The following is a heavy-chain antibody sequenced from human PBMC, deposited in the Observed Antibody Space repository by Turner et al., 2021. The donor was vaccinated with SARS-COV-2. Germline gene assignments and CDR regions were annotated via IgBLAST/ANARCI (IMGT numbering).Heavy chain of an antibody. CDR1: GDSISTSHAY. Sequence: QLQLQESGPGLVRPSETLSLICTVSGDSISTSHAYWGWIRQPPGKGLEWIGSIYYSGRTFYNTSVKSRVTISVDTSKNDFSLQLSSVTAADTAVYYCMRHDHYGSASINWFNSWGQGTLVTVSS. J-gene: IGHJ5*01. V-gene: IGHV4-39*01. CDR3: MRHDHYGSASINWFNS. D-gene: IGHD3-10*01. CDR2: IYYSGRT.